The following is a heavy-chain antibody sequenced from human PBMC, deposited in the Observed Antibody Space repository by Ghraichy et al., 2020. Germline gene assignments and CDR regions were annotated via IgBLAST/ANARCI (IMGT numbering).Heavy chain of an antibody. CDR3: ARDSRATVKSSANYYYGMDV. V-gene: IGHV3-21*01. J-gene: IGHJ6*02. CDR1: GFTFSSYS. CDR2: ISSSSSYI. D-gene: IGHD4-11*01. Sequence: GESLNISCAASGFTFSSYSMNWVRQAPGKGLEWVSSISSSSSYIYYADSVKGRFTISRDNAKNSLYLQMNSLRAEDTAVYYCARDSRATVKSSANYYYGMDVWGQGTTVTVSS.